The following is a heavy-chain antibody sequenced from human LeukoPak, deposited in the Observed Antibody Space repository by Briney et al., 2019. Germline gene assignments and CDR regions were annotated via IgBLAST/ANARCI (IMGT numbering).Heavy chain of an antibody. CDR1: GGSISSGAYY. CDR2: IYYSGST. D-gene: IGHD5-12*01. Sequence: PSETLSLTCTVSGGSISSGAYYWSWIRQHPGKGLEWIGYIYYSGSTYYNPSLKSRVTISVDTSKNQFSLKLSSVTAADTAVYYCASEYSGYAYFDYWGQGTLVTVSS. J-gene: IGHJ4*02. CDR3: ASEYSGYAYFDY. V-gene: IGHV4-31*03.